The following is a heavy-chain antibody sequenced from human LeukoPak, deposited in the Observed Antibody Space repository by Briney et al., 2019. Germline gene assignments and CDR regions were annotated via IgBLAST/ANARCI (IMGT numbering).Heavy chain of an antibody. D-gene: IGHD2-21*01. J-gene: IGHJ4*02. V-gene: IGHV3-53*01. CDR3: AIHREGPISWSDY. Sequence: GGSLRLSCAASGLTVSSNYMSWVRQAPGKGLEWVSVIYSGGSKYYADSVKGRFTISRDNSKNTLYLQMNSLRAEDTAVYYCAIHREGPISWSDYWGQGTLVTVSS. CDR1: GLTVSSNY. CDR2: IYSGGSK.